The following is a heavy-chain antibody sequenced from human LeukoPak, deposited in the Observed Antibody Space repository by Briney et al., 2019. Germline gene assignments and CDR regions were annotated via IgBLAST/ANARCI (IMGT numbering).Heavy chain of an antibody. V-gene: IGHV4-34*01. Sequence: TSETLSLTCAVYGGSFSGYYWSWIRQPPGKGLEWIGEINHSGSTNYNPSLKSRVTISVDTSKNQFSLKLSSVTAADTAVYYCARQGGNSYGTIDYWGQGTLVTVSS. D-gene: IGHD5-18*01. J-gene: IGHJ4*02. CDR1: GGSFSGYY. CDR3: ARQGGNSYGTIDY. CDR2: INHSGST.